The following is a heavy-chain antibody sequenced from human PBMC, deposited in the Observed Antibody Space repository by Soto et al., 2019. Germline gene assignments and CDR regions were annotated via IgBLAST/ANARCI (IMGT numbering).Heavy chain of an antibody. V-gene: IGHV1-69*02. D-gene: IGHD3-16*01. J-gene: IGHJ4*02. CDR2: IIPMFGIT. Sequence: QVQLVQSGADVKKPGSSVKVSCKASGATFSSSTFTWVRQAPGQGLEWMGRIIPMFGITNSAQKFQGRLGITADQSTNTVFMDMSSLRSDDTAIYYCARGALTFGGVLNAWGQGTLVTVSS. CDR1: GATFSSST. CDR3: ARGALTFGGVLNA.